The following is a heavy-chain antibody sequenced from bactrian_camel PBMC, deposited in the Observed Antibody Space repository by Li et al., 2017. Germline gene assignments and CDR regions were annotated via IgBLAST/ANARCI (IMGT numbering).Heavy chain of an antibody. CDR1: GYTDSFDY. J-gene: IGHJ6*01. CDR2: IRHIVGTT. Sequence: HVQLVESGGGLVQPGGSLRLSCVASGYTDSFDYVGWFRQAPGKEREGLAVIRHIVGTTRYSDSVKGRFAISADNAKNTIYLQMYSLKPEDTAMYYCAAVPDLSGQQCQSPRKGDFRYWGQGTQVTVS. CDR3: AAVPDLSGQQCQSPRKGDFRY. V-gene: IGHV3-3*01.